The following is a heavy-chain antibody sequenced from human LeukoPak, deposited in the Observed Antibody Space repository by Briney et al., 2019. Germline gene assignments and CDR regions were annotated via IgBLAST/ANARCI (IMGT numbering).Heavy chain of an antibody. CDR1: GFTFSHYW. CDR3: ARGPSGSYLGY. V-gene: IGHV3-48*01. Sequence: GGSLRLSCAASGFTFSHYWMTWVRQAPGKGLEWVSYISSSSSTIYYADSVKGRFTISRDNAKNSLYLQMNSLRAEDTAVYYCARGPSGSYLGYWGQGTLVTVSS. J-gene: IGHJ4*02. CDR2: ISSSSSTI. D-gene: IGHD1-26*01.